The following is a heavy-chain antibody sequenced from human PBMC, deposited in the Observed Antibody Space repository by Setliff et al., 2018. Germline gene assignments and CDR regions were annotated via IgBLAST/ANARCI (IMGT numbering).Heavy chain of an antibody. CDR3: ARDPAYGAFDI. Sequence: GGSLRLSCATSGFTFSHYGMHWVRQAPGKGLEWVAIIWYDGSNKYYADSVKGRFTISRDNSKNTLYLQMNSLRAEDTAVYYCARDPAYGAFDIWGQGTMVTVSS. D-gene: IGHD3-16*01. V-gene: IGHV3-33*01. CDR2: IWYDGSNK. CDR1: GFTFSHYG. J-gene: IGHJ3*02.